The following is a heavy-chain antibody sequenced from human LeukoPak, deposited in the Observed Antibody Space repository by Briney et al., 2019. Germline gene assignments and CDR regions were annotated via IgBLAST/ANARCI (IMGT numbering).Heavy chain of an antibody. CDR3: ASLKGAGTGDAFDI. J-gene: IGHJ3*02. Sequence: SVKVSCKASGGTFSSYAISWVRQTPGQGLEWMGGIIPIFGTANYAQKFQGRVTITADKSTSTAYMELSSLRSEDTAVYYCASLKGAGTGDAFDIWGQGTMVTVSS. CDR1: GGTFSSYA. V-gene: IGHV1-69*06. D-gene: IGHD6-19*01. CDR2: IIPIFGTA.